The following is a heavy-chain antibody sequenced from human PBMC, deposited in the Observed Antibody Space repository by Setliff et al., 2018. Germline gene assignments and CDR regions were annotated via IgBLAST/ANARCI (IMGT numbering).Heavy chain of an antibody. V-gene: IGHV4-59*01. CDR3: ARLSWDGLRYHGLDV. D-gene: IGHD3-10*01. Sequence: SETLSLTCTVSGGSISNYYWSWIRQPPGKGLEWIGYIYNSGSTNYNPSLKSRVTISVDTSTNQFSLKLRSVTAADTAVYYCARLSWDGLRYHGLDVWGQGTTVTVSS. CDR2: IYNSGST. J-gene: IGHJ6*02. CDR1: GGSISNYY.